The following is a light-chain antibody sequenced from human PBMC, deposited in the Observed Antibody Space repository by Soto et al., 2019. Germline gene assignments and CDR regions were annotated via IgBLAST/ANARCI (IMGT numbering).Light chain of an antibody. CDR2: DAS. CDR1: QALSNY. CDR3: QQYDSYSWT. V-gene: IGKV1-5*01. Sequence: DIQLTQSPSVLSASVGDTVTITCRASQALSNYLAWYQQKPGKAPDLLIYDASSLESGVPSRFSGSGSGTEFTLTISSLQTDDFASYYCQQYDSYSWTFGQGTKVDIK. J-gene: IGKJ1*01.